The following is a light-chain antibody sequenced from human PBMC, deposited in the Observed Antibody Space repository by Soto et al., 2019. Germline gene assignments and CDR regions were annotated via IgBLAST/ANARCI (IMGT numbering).Light chain of an antibody. CDR3: QQYINYFRT. V-gene: IGKV1-5*03. Sequence: DIQMTQSPSTLSASVGDRVTITCRASQSIGVWLAWYQQKPGTAPKLLIYKTSTLDSGVPLRFSGSGSGTEFTLTISSRQPDDFATYYCQQYINYFRTFGQGTNVEIK. CDR2: KTS. CDR1: QSIGVW. J-gene: IGKJ1*01.